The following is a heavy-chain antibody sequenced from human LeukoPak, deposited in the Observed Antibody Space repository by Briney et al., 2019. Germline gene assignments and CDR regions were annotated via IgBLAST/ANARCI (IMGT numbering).Heavy chain of an antibody. V-gene: IGHV3-23*01. CDR2: ISSSGGST. CDR1: GFTFSTYA. J-gene: IGHJ4*02. D-gene: IGHD3-9*01. CDR3: ATVGDWPKYFDC. Sequence: PGGSLRLSCAASGFTFSTYAMTWVRQAPGKGLEWVSAISSSGGSTYNADSVKGRFTISRDNSKNTLYLQMNSLRAEDTAVYYRATVGDWPKYFDCWGQGTLVTVSS.